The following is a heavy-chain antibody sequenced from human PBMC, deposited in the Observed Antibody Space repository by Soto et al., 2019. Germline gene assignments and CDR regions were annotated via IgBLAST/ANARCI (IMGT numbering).Heavy chain of an antibody. CDR2: INHIGRT. D-gene: IGHD3-3*01. J-gene: IGHJ4*02. CDR3: ARGIFDTIFGVVAIAY. Sequence: SETLSLTCAVYGGSFSGYYWSWIRQSPGKGLEWIGEINHIGRTNYNPSLKSRVTISVDTSKNQFSLKLSSVTAADTAVYYCARGIFDTIFGVVAIAYWGQGTPVTVSS. CDR1: GGSFSGYY. V-gene: IGHV4-34*01.